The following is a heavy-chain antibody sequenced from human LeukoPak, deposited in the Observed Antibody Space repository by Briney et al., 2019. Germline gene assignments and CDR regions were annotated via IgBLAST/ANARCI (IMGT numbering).Heavy chain of an antibody. CDR1: GFTFSSYG. D-gene: IGHD5-12*01. V-gene: IGHV3-33*01. CDR2: IWYDGSNK. Sequence: PGGSLRLSCAASGFTFSSYGMHWVRQAPGKGLEWVAVIWYDGSNKYYADSVKGRFTISRDNSKNTLYLQMNSLRAEDTAVYYCARASMVAPDLLYYYYYGMDVWGQGTTVTVSS. CDR3: ARASMVAPDLLYYYYYGMDV. J-gene: IGHJ6*02.